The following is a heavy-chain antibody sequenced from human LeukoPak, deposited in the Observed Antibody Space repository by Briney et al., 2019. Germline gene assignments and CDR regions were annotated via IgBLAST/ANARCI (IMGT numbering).Heavy chain of an antibody. D-gene: IGHD2-2*01. CDR2: INPNSGGT. Sequence: GASVKVSCKASGYTFTGYYMHWVRQAPGQGLEWMGWINPNSGGTNYAQKFQGRVTMTRDTSISTAYMELSRLRSDDTAVYYCAREGGLVVPAVPGGYYYYGMDVWGQGTTVTVSS. V-gene: IGHV1-2*02. J-gene: IGHJ6*02. CDR1: GYTFTGYY. CDR3: AREGGLVVPAVPGGYYYYGMDV.